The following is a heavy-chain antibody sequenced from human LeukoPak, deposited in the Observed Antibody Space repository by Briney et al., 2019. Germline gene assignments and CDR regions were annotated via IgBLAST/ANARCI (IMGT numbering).Heavy chain of an antibody. CDR1: GFTFGSYW. D-gene: IGHD5-12*01. J-gene: IGHJ4*02. Sequence: GGSLRLSCAASGFTFGSYWMSWVRQAPGKGLEWVANIKQDGSEKYYVDSVKGRFTISRDNAKNSLYLQMNSLRAEDTAVYYCARDSGYSGYDFDYWGQGTLVTVSS. CDR3: ARDSGYSGYDFDY. V-gene: IGHV3-7*01. CDR2: IKQDGSEK.